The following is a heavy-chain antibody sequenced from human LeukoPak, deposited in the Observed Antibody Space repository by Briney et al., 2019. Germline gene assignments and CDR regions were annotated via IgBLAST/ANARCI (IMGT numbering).Heavy chain of an antibody. Sequence: GGSLRLSCAASGFTFSSYEMNWVRQAPGKGLEWVSYISSSGSTIYYADSVKGRSTISRDNAKNSLYLQMNSLRAEDTAVYYCAKGDWFGEFFYWGQGTLVTVSS. CDR1: GFTFSSYE. J-gene: IGHJ4*02. D-gene: IGHD3-10*01. V-gene: IGHV3-48*03. CDR2: ISSSGSTI. CDR3: AKGDWFGEFFY.